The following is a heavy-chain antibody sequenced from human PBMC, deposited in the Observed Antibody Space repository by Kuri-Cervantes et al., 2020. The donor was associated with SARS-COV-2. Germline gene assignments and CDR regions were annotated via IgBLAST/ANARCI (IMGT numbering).Heavy chain of an antibody. CDR3: ARLVRGIQLWSIGNYYYYYGMDV. J-gene: IGHJ6*02. CDR1: GGSISRSSYY. V-gene: IGHV4-39*01. Sequence: SETLSLTCTVSGGSISRSSYYWGWIRQPPGKGLEWIGSIYYSGSTYYNPSLKSRVTISVDTSKNQFSLKLSSVTAADTAVYYCARLVRGIQLWSIGNYYYYYGMDVWGQGTTVTVSS. CDR2: IYYSGST. D-gene: IGHD5-18*01.